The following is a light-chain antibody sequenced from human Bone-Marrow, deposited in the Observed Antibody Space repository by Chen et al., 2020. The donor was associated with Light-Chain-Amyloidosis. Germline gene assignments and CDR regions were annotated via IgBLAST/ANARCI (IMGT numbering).Light chain of an antibody. CDR2: EDD. Sequence: NFMLTQPHSVSESPGKTVIIYCTRSSGSSATNHVQWYQQRPGSSPTTVIYEDDQRPSGVPDRFSGSIDRSSNSASLTISGLKTEDEADYYCQSYQGSSQGVFGGGTKLTVL. CDR1: SGSSATNH. J-gene: IGLJ3*02. V-gene: IGLV6-57*01. CDR3: QSYQGSSQGV.